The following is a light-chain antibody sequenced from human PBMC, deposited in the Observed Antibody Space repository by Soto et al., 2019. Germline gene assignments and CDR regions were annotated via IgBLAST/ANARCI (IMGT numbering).Light chain of an antibody. CDR2: GAS. J-gene: IGKJ4*01. CDR1: RSINSN. V-gene: IGKV3D-15*01. CDR3: QEYNNWHPVT. Sequence: EIVLTQSPGTLSLSPGEGATLSCRASRSINSNFLAWYQQKPGQAPSLLTYGASSRATDVPDRFSGSGSGTEFTLTISSLQSEDFAVYYCQEYNNWHPVTFGGGTKVDIK.